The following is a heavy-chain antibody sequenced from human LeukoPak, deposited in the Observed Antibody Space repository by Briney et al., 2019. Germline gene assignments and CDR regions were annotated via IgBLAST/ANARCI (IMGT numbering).Heavy chain of an antibody. Sequence: SETLSLTCTVSGYSISSGYYWGWIRQPPGKGLEWIGSIYHSGSTYYNPSLKSRVTISVDTSKNQFSLKLSSVTAADTAVYYCARVSGHWADWYYFDYWGQGTLVTVSS. V-gene: IGHV4-38-2*02. D-gene: IGHD3-9*01. J-gene: IGHJ4*02. CDR3: ARVSGHWADWYYFDY. CDR2: IYHSGST. CDR1: GYSISSGYY.